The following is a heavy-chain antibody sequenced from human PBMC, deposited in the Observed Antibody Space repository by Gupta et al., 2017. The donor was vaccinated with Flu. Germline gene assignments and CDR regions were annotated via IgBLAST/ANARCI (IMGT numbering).Heavy chain of an antibody. Sequence: EVQLVESGGGLVKPGGSLRLSCAASGFTFSSYSMIWVRQAPGKGLELVSSIDSTSSILYYADSVKGRFTISRDNAENSLYLQMNSLRAEDTAVYYCARWFSSGWHSDYWGQGTLVTVSS. V-gene: IGHV3-21*01. J-gene: IGHJ4*02. CDR3: ARWFSSGWHSDY. D-gene: IGHD6-19*01. CDR1: GFTFSSYS. CDR2: IDSTSSIL.